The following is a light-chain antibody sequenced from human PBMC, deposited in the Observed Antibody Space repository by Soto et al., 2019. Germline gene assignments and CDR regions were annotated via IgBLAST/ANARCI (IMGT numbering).Light chain of an antibody. CDR1: QSISSS. V-gene: IGKV1-39*01. J-gene: IGKJ1*01. CDR3: QQSYSTPVT. Sequence: DIQMTQSPSSLSASVGDRITITCRASQSISSSLNWYQQKPGKAPKVLIYAASSLQSGVPSRFSGSGSGTDFTLIISSLQPEDFATYYCQQSYSTPVTFGQGTKVEIK. CDR2: AAS.